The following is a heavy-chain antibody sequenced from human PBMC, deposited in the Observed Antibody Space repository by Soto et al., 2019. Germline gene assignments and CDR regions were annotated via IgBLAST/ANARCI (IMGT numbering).Heavy chain of an antibody. CDR1: GGSISSSSYY. D-gene: IGHD3-10*01. V-gene: IGHV4-39*01. Sequence: SETLSLTCTVSGGSISSSSYYWGWIRQPPGKGLEWIGSIYYSGSTYYNPSLKSRVTISVDTSKNQFSLKLSSVTAADTAVYYCARHLPYGEILGNWFDPWGQGTLVTVSS. CDR3: ARHLPYGEILGNWFDP. CDR2: IYYSGST. J-gene: IGHJ5*02.